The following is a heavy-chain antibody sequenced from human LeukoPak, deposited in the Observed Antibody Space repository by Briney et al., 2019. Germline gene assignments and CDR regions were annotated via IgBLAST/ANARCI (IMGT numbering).Heavy chain of an antibody. Sequence: SETLSLTCAVYGGSFSGYYWSWIRQPPGKGLEWIGEINHSGSTNYNPSLKSRVTISVDTSKNQFSLKLSPVTAADTAVYYCARDSQGFDYWGQGTLVTVSS. CDR3: ARDSQGFDY. CDR2: INHSGST. V-gene: IGHV4-34*01. J-gene: IGHJ4*02. CDR1: GGSFSGYY.